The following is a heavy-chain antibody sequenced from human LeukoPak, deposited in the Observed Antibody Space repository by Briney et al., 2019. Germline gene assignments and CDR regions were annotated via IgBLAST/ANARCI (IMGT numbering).Heavy chain of an antibody. CDR3: ARHDYGGNSPFDY. J-gene: IGHJ4*02. CDR2: FDPEDGET. V-gene: IGHV1-24*01. Sequence: ASVKVSCKVSGYTLTELSMHWVRQAPGKGLEWMGGFDPEDGETIYAQKFQGRVTITADKSTSTAYMELSSLRSEDTAVYYCARHDYGGNSPFDYWGQGTLVTVSS. CDR1: GYTLTELS. D-gene: IGHD4-23*01.